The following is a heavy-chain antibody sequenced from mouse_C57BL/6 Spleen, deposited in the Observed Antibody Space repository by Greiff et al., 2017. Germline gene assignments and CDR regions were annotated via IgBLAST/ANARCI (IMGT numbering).Heavy chain of an antibody. D-gene: IGHD2-1*01. CDR1: GYTFTDYY. CDR2: INPNNGGT. J-gene: IGHJ3*01. V-gene: IGHV1-26*01. Sequence: EVQLQQSGPELVKPGASVKISCKASGYTFTDYYMNWVKQSHGKSLEWIGDINPNNGGTSYNQTFKGKATLTVDKSSSTAYMELRSLTSEDSAVYYCARPGNYVFAYWGQGTLVTVSA. CDR3: ARPGNYVFAY.